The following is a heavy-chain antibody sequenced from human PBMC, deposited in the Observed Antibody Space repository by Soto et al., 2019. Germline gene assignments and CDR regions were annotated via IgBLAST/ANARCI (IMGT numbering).Heavy chain of an antibody. J-gene: IGHJ4*02. V-gene: IGHV3-7*03. D-gene: IGHD3-10*01. CDR2: IKQDGSDK. CDR3: ARQTRAPES. CDR1: GFTFSSYW. Sequence: EVQLVESGGGLVQPGGSLRLSCAASGFTFSSYWMTWVRQDPGKGLECVANIKQDGSDKYYVDSVKGRFTISRDNAKNSLYLQMNSLRVEDTAVYYCARQTRAPESWGQGTLVTVSS.